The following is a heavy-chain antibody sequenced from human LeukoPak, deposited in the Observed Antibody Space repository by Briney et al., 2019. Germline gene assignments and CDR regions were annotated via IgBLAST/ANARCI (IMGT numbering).Heavy chain of an antibody. D-gene: IGHD6-19*01. V-gene: IGHV4-4*07. Sequence: SETLSLTCTVSGGSISSYYWSWIRQPAGKGLEWIGRIYTSGSTNYNPSLKSRVTMSVDTSKNQFSLKLSSVTAADTAVYYCARGGSSGWYMEYYFDYWGQGTLVTVSS. CDR1: GGSISSYY. J-gene: IGHJ4*02. CDR2: IYTSGST. CDR3: ARGGSSGWYMEYYFDY.